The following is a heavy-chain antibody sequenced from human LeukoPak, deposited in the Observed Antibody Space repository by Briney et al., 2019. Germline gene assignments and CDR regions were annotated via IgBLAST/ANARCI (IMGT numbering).Heavy chain of an antibody. CDR3: ARDTSSFSGWPNFDY. CDR1: GFTFSSYG. V-gene: IGHV3-33*01. CDR2: IWYDGSNK. Sequence: PGGSLRLSCAASGFTFSSYGMHWVRRAPGKGLEWVAVIWYDGSNKYYADSVKGRFTISRDNSKNTLYLQMNSLRAEDTAVYYCARDTSSFSGWPNFDYWGQGTLVTVSS. J-gene: IGHJ4*02. D-gene: IGHD6-19*01.